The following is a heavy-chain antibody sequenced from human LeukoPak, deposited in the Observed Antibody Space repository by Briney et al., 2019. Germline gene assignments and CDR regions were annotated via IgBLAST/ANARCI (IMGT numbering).Heavy chain of an antibody. Sequence: AASVKVSCKASGYTFTGYYMHWVRQAPGQGLEWMGWINPNSGGTNYAQKFQGRVTMTRDTSISTAYMELSRLRSDDTAVYYCARRYVASRRYCSGGSCYSDGWFDPWGQGTLVTVSS. J-gene: IGHJ5*02. V-gene: IGHV1-2*02. CDR1: GYTFTGYY. CDR2: INPNSGGT. CDR3: ARRYVASRRYCSGGSCYSDGWFDP. D-gene: IGHD2-15*01.